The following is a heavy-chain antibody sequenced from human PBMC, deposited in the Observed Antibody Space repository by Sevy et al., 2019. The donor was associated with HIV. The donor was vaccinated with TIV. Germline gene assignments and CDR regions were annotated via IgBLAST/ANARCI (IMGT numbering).Heavy chain of an antibody. D-gene: IGHD1-26*01. CDR2: IKQDGSEK. Sequence: GGSLRLSCAASEFTFSSYWMSWVRQAPGKGLEWVANIKQDGSEKYYVDSLKGRFTISCDNAMNSLYLQMNSLRAEDTAVYYCARSGGSYDYGMDVWGQGTTVTVSS. CDR1: EFTFSSYW. CDR3: ARSGGSYDYGMDV. V-gene: IGHV3-7*01. J-gene: IGHJ6*02.